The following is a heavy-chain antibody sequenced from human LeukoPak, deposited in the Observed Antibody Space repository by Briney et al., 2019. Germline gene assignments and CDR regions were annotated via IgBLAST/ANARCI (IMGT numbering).Heavy chain of an antibody. CDR2: INSSGGST. J-gene: IGHJ6*03. CDR3: ARRYVYYYYYMDV. D-gene: IGHD3-16*01. V-gene: IGHV1-46*01. CDR1: GYIFTSYN. Sequence: ASVKVSCTASGYIFTSYNMYWVRQAPGQGLEWMGIINSSGGSTNYAQKFQGRVTMTRDTSTSTVYMELSSLRSEDTAVYYCARRYVYYYYYMDVWGKGTTDTISS.